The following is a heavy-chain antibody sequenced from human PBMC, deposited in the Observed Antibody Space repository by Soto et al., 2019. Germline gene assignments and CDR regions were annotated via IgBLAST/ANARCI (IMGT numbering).Heavy chain of an antibody. CDR2: ISYDGGLQ. D-gene: IGHD5-18*01. V-gene: IGHV3-30*03. J-gene: IGHJ4*02. Sequence: QAHLVESGGGVVQPGRSLRLSCAASGFTFTSYGMHWVRQAPGTRLEWVAVISYDGGLQHYADSVKGRFTLSRDNSKNMVLLQMNSLRAEDTAVYYCVSDRGYGHASVPYSWGQGTLVSVSS. CDR3: VSDRGYGHASVPYS. CDR1: GFTFTSYG.